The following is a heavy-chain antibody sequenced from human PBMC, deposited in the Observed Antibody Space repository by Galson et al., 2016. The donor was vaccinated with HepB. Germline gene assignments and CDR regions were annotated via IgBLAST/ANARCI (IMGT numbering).Heavy chain of an antibody. CDR2: FNPSRGST. Sequence: SVKVSCKASGYLFSTYFIHWVRQAPGQGLEWMGLFNPSRGSTTYAQKLQGRVTMSGDTSTGTVYMELSSLTSEDTAMYYCARRSAGGSEAVLDYWGQGTLVTVSS. J-gene: IGHJ4*02. CDR1: GYLFSTYF. V-gene: IGHV1-46*04. CDR3: ARRSAGGSEAVLDY. D-gene: IGHD6-19*01.